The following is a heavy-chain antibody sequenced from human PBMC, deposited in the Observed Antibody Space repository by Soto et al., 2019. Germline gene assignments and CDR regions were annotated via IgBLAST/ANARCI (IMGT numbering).Heavy chain of an antibody. V-gene: IGHV1-69*13. CDR3: ARDCGGDCYQWYYYYYRMDV. CDR1: GGTFSSYA. J-gene: IGHJ6*02. Sequence: SVKVSCKASGGTFSSYAISWVRQAPGQGLEWMGGIIPIFGTANYAQKFQGRVTITADESTSTAYMELSSLRSEDTAVYYCARDCGGDCYQWYYYYYRMDVWGPGTSVTVSS. CDR2: IIPIFGTA. D-gene: IGHD2-21*02.